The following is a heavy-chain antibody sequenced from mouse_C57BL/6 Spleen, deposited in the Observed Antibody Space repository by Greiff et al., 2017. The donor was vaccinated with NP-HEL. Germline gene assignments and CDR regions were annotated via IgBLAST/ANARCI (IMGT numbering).Heavy chain of an antibody. CDR1: GYTFTGYW. D-gene: IGHD4-1*01. J-gene: IGHJ2*01. CDR3: ARWERSVDY. Sequence: QVQLQQSGAELMKPGASVKLSCKATGYTFTGYWIEWVKQRPGHGLEWIGEILPGSGSPTYNDKFKGKATFTADTSSNTAYMQLSSLTTEDSAIYYCARWERSVDYWGKGTTLTVSS. CDR2: ILPGSGSP. V-gene: IGHV1-9*01.